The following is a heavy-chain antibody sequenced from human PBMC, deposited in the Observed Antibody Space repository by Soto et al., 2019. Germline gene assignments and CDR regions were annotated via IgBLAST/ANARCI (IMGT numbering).Heavy chain of an antibody. CDR3: ARGETTVVTLARDPIYGMDV. V-gene: IGHV1-69*01. CDR1: GGTFSSYA. D-gene: IGHD4-17*01. J-gene: IGHJ6*02. CDR2: IIPIFGTT. Sequence: QVQLAQSGAEVKKPGSSVKVSCKASGGTFSSYAISWVRQAPGQGLEWMGGIIPIFGTTNYAQKFQGRVTITADESTSTAYMELSSLRSEDTAVYYCARGETTVVTLARDPIYGMDVWGQGTTVTVSS.